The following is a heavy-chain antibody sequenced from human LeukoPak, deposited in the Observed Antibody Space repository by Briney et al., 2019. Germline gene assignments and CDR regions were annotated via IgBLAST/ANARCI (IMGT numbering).Heavy chain of an antibody. CDR2: ISGSGGST. J-gene: IGHJ4*02. D-gene: IGHD6-6*01. CDR3: AKDLEYSSSYDFDY. CDR1: GFTFSSYA. Sequence: GGSLRLSCAAPGFTFSSYAMSWVRQAPGKGLEWVSAISGSGGSTYYADSVKGRFTISRDNSKNTLYPQMNSLRAEDTAVYYCAKDLEYSSSYDFDYWGQGTLVTVSS. V-gene: IGHV3-23*01.